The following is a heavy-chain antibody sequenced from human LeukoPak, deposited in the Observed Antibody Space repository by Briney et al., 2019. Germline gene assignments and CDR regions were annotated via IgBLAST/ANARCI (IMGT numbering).Heavy chain of an antibody. V-gene: IGHV3-23*01. CDR3: AQDVTGDAGS. J-gene: IGHJ5*02. Sequence: GGSLRLSCTVSGFTLSRSAMSWVRQAPGKGLEWVSSINAGGRPFYADPVKGRFTISRDNSNTLYLQLNNVRAEDTAVYFYAQDVTGDAGSWGQGTLVTVSS. CDR1: GFTLSRSA. CDR2: INAGGRP. D-gene: IGHD7-27*01.